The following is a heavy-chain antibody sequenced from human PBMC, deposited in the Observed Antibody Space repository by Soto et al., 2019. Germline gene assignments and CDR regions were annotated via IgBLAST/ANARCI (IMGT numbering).Heavy chain of an antibody. V-gene: IGHV3-73*01. CDR2: ILSKAGNYAT. J-gene: IGHJ4*02. CDR1: GFIFSGSA. CDR3: IRGGSPYYYDY. Sequence: EVQLVESGGGLVQPGGSLKLSCAASGFIFSGSAVHWVRQASGKGLEWVGRILSKAGNYATAYPASMKGRFTISRDDSENTALLQMNILNTEDTAVYYCIRGGSPYYYDYWGQGTLVAVSS.